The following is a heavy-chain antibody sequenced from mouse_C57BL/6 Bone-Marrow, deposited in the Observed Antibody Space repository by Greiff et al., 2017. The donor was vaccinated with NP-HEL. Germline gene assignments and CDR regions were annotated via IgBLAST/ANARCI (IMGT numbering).Heavy chain of an antibody. J-gene: IGHJ4*01. D-gene: IGHD1-1*01. V-gene: IGHV14-4*01. CDR1: GFNIKDDY. Sequence: EVKLMESGAELVRPGASVKLSCTASGFNIKDDYMHWVKQRPEQGLEWIGWIDPENGDTEYASKFQGKATITADTSSNTAYLQLSSLTSEDTAVYYCTTGYGSSFMDYWGQGTSVTVSS. CDR3: TTGYGSSFMDY. CDR2: IDPENGDT.